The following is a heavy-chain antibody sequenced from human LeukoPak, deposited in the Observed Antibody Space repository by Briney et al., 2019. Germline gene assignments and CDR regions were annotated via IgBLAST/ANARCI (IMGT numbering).Heavy chain of an antibody. CDR2: INPNSGGT. J-gene: IGHJ3*02. Sequence: GASVKVSCKASGYTFTGYYMHWVRQAPGQGLEWMGWINPNSGGTNYAQKFQGRVTMTRDTSISTAYMELSRLRSDDTAVYYRARDWGGFDAFDIWGQGTMVTVSS. V-gene: IGHV1-2*02. CDR3: ARDWGGFDAFDI. CDR1: GYTFTGYY. D-gene: IGHD3-16*01.